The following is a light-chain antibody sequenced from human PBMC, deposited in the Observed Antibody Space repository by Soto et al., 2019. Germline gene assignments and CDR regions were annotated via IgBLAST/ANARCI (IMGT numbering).Light chain of an antibody. CDR3: ATWDDNLNGLV. V-gene: IGLV1-44*01. J-gene: IGLJ2*01. CDR1: TSNIGTNT. Sequence: QSALTQPPSASGTPGQTVTMSCSGSTSNIGTNTVTWYQQLPGSAPKVLIYVNNQRRSGVPDRFSGSKSGTSAFLAITGLQSEDEADYYCATWDDNLNGLVFGEGTKLTVL. CDR2: VNN.